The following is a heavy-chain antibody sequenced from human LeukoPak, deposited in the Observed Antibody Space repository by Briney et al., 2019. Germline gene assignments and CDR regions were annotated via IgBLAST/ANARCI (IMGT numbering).Heavy chain of an antibody. V-gene: IGHV3-9*01. CDR1: GFTFDDYA. D-gene: IGHD6-13*01. Sequence: PGRSLRLSCAASGFTFDDYAMHWVRQAPGKGLEWVSGISWNSGSIGYADSVKGRFTISRDNAKNSLYLQMNSLRAEDTAVYYCARGPSSWSYYYYYGMDVWGQGTTVTVSS. CDR3: ARGPSSWSYYYYYGMDV. J-gene: IGHJ6*02. CDR2: ISWNSGSI.